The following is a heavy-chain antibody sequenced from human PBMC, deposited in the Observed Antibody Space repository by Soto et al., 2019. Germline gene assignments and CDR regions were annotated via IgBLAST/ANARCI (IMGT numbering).Heavy chain of an antibody. Sequence: SVKVSCKASGGTFSSYAISWVRQAPGQGLEWMGGIIPIFGTANYAQKFQGRVTITADKSTSTAYMELSSLRSEDTAVYYCARGGSKDMEPMYYYGMDVWGQGTTVTVSS. J-gene: IGHJ6*02. V-gene: IGHV1-69*06. CDR3: ARGGSKDMEPMYYYGMDV. D-gene: IGHD1-1*01. CDR2: IIPIFGTA. CDR1: GGTFSSYA.